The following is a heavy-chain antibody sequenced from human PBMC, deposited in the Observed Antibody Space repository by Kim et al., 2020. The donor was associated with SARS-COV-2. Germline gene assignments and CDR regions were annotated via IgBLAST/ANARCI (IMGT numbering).Heavy chain of an antibody. V-gene: IGHV3-30*18. CDR2: VSYDGSKK. CDR1: GFTFSSYG. D-gene: IGHD3-22*01. CDR3: AKRPRDSSASQYFDS. J-gene: IGHJ4*02. Sequence: GGSLRLSCAGSGFTFSSYGMHWVRQAPGKGLEWVAVVSYDGSKKYFADSVKGRFTISRDNSNNTLYLQMNSLRAEDTAVYYCAKRPRDSSASQYFDSWGQGILVTVSS.